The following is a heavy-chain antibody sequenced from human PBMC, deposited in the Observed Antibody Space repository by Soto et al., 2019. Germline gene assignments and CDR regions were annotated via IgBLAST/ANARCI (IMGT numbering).Heavy chain of an antibody. D-gene: IGHD2-15*01. V-gene: IGHV1-8*01. J-gene: IGHJ4*02. CDR3: ARAWGTPRDY. Sequence: AAVKASCKASGYTFTRYDINWVRQATGQGLEWMGWMNPYSGNTGYAQKFQGRVTMTRNTSISTAYMELSSLRSEDTAVYYCARAWGTPRDYWGQGTLVTVSS. CDR1: GYTFTRYD. CDR2: MNPYSGNT.